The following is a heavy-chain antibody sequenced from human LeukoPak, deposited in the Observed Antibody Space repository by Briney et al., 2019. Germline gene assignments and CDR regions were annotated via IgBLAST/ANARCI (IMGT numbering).Heavy chain of an antibody. CDR2: IFSNDEK. J-gene: IGHJ5*02. D-gene: IGHD2-15*01. CDR1: GFSLSNARMG. CDR3: ARAIYCSGGSCYPNWFDP. Sequence: ESGPVLVKPTATLTLTCTVSGFSLSNARMGVSWIRQPPVKALEWLAHIFSNDEKSYNTSLKSRLTISKDTSKSQVVLTMTNMDPVDTATYYCARAIYCSGGSCYPNWFDPWGQGALVTVSS. V-gene: IGHV2-26*01.